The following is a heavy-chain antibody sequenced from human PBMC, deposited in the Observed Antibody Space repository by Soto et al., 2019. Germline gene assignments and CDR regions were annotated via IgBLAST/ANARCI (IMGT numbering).Heavy chain of an antibody. CDR2: ISNYKGNT. D-gene: IGHD3-22*01. J-gene: IGHJ4*02. V-gene: IGHV1-18*01. CDR1: GYTDTNYG. Sequence: QVQLVQSGAEVRKPGASVKVSCKASGYTDTNYGIRWVREAPGQGLEWMGSISNYKGNTNYAQKLQGRVTMTTDTSTSTAYMELRSLRSDDTAVYYCARGGWYYYDSSGYYFLDSWGQGTLVTVSS. CDR3: ARGGWYYYDSSGYYFLDS.